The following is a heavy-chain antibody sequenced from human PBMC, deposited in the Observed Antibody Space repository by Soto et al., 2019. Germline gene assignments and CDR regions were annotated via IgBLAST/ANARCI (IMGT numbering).Heavy chain of an antibody. CDR2: ISHSGST. V-gene: IGHV4-30-2*01. CDR1: GDSISSGGYS. J-gene: IGHJ4*02. Sequence: HLQLQESGSGLVKPSQTLSLTCAVSGDSISSGGYSWSWIRQPPGKGLECIGYISHSGSTYYNPSLKSRVTISVDRSKNQFSLKLSSVTAADTAVYYCARGGALLDYWGQGTLVTVSS. CDR3: ARGGALLDY.